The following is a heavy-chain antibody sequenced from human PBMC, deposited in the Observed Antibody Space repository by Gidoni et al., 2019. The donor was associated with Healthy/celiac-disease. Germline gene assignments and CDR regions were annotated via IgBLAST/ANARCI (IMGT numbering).Heavy chain of an antibody. V-gene: IGHV3-9*01. J-gene: IGHJ6*02. CDR2: ISWNSGSI. Sequence: EVQLVESGGGLVQPGRSLRLSCAASGFTFDDYAMHWVRQAPGKGLECVSGISWNSGSIGYADSVKGRFTISRDNAKNSLYLQMNSLRAEDTALYYCAKESNPGNYYYGMDVWGQGTTVTVSS. CDR3: AKESNPGNYYYGMDV. CDR1: GFTFDDYA.